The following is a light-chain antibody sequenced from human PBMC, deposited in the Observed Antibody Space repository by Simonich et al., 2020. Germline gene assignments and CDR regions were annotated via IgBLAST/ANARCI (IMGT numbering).Light chain of an antibody. CDR3: QQYGSSLMYT. CDR1: QSVSSSY. V-gene: IGKV3D-20*01. Sequence: EIVLTQSPGTLSLSPGERATLSCRASQSVSSSYLAWYQKKPGLAPRLLIYDASSRATGIPDRFSGSGSGTDFTLTISRLEPEDFAVYYCQQYGSSLMYTFGQGTKLEIK. CDR2: DAS. J-gene: IGKJ2*01.